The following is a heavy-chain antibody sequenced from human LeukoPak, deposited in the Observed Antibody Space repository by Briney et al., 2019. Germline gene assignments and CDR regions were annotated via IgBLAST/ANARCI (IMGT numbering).Heavy chain of an antibody. CDR3: ARERITMVRGAKSNWFDP. V-gene: IGHV1-2*02. CDR1: GYTFNGYY. J-gene: IGHJ5*02. Sequence: ASVKVSCKASGYTFNGYYMHWVRQAPGQGLEWMGWINPNSGGTNYAQKFQGRVTMTRDTSISTAYMELSRLRSDDTAVYYCARERITMVRGAKSNWFDPWGQGTLVTVSS. D-gene: IGHD3-10*01. CDR2: INPNSGGT.